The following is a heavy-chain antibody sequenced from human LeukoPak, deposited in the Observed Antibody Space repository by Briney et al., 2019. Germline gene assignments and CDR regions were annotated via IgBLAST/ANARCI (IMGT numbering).Heavy chain of an antibody. Sequence: PGGSLRLSCAASGFTFSSCGMSWVRQAPGKGLEWVSAISGSGGSTYYADSVKGRFTISRDNSKNTLYLQMNSLRAEDTAVYYCAKFGVSSTSRFDYWGQGTLVTVSS. J-gene: IGHJ4*02. CDR3: AKFGVSSTSRFDY. D-gene: IGHD2-2*01. V-gene: IGHV3-23*01. CDR2: ISGSGGST. CDR1: GFTFSSCG.